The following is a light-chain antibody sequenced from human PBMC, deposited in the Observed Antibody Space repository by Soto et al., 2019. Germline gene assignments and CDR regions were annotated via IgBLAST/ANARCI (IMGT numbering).Light chain of an antibody. J-gene: IGLJ3*02. CDR3: ETWDFNTRV. V-gene: IGLV4-60*02. CDR1: SGHSSYI. Sequence: QPVLTQSSSASASLGSSVKLTCTLSSGHSSYIIAWHQQQPRKAPRYLMKLEGSGSYNKGSEVPDRFSGSSSGADRYLTISNHQFEDEADYYCETWDFNTRVFGGGTKLTVL. CDR2: LEGSGSY.